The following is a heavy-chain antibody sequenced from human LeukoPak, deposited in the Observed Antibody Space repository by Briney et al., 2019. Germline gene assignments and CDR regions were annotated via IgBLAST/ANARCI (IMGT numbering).Heavy chain of an antibody. D-gene: IGHD2-15*01. Sequence: PGRSLRLSCADSGFTFSNYAMHWVRQTPGKGLEWVAVISYDGSTKYYADSVKGRFIISRDNSKNTLYLQMNSLRAEDTAVYYCARDPSAPLLPYFDYWGQGTLVTVSS. CDR1: GFTFSNYA. CDR2: ISYDGSTK. V-gene: IGHV3-30-3*01. J-gene: IGHJ4*02. CDR3: ARDPSAPLLPYFDY.